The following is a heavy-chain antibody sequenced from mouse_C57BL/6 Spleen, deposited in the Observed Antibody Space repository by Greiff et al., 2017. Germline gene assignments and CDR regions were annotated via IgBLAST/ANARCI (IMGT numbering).Heavy chain of an antibody. CDR2: INPNNGGT. CDR1: GYTFTDYY. J-gene: IGHJ3*01. CDR3: ARTLPYDYEGSAWFAY. D-gene: IGHD2-4*01. Sequence: EVQLQQSGPELVKPGASVKISCKASGYTFTDYYMNWVKQSHGKSLEWIGDINPNNGGTSYNQKFKGKATLTVDKSSSTAYMELRSLTSEDSAVYYCARTLPYDYEGSAWFAYWGQGTLVTVSA. V-gene: IGHV1-26*01.